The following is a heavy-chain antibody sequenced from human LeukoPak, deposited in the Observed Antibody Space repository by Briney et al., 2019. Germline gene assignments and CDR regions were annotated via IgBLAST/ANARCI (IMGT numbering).Heavy chain of an antibody. V-gene: IGHV3-30*18. CDR2: ISYDGNNK. CDR3: AKYGPDHLANCGGDCGKNYYYGMHV. J-gene: IGHJ6*02. Sequence: GRSLRLSCAASGLTFSSYGMNWVRQAPGKGLEWVAIISYDGNNKYYADSVKGRFTISRDNSKNTLYLQMNSLRAEDTAVYYCAKYGPDHLANCGGDCGKNYYYGMHVWGQGTTVTVSS. CDR1: GLTFSSYG. D-gene: IGHD2-21*02.